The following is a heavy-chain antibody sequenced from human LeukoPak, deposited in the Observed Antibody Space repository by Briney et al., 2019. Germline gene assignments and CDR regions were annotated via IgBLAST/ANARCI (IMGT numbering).Heavy chain of an antibody. CDR1: GGSIRSSYYY. J-gene: IGHJ6*02. CDR2: INHSGST. Sequence: SETLSLTCTVSGGSIRSSYYYWGWIRQPPGKGLEWIGEINHSGSTNYNPSLKSRVTISVDTSKNQFSLKLSSVTAADTAVYYCARSMGIVVVPAAIPYGMDVWGQGTTVTVSS. CDR3: ARSMGIVVVPAAIPYGMDV. D-gene: IGHD2-2*03. V-gene: IGHV4-39*07.